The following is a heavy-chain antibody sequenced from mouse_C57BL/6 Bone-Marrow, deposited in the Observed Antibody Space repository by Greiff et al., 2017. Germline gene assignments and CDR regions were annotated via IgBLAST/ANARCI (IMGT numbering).Heavy chain of an antibody. V-gene: IGHV1-63*01. Sequence: VKLVESGAELVRPGTSVKMSCKASGYTFTNYWIGWAKQRHGHGLEWIGDIYPGGGYTNYNEKFKGKATLTADKSSSTAYMQFSSLTSEDSAIYNCASSDYYASGWDYWGQGTTLTVSS. CDR3: ASSDYYASGWDY. CDR2: IYPGGGYT. D-gene: IGHD1-1*01. J-gene: IGHJ2*01. CDR1: GYTFTNYW.